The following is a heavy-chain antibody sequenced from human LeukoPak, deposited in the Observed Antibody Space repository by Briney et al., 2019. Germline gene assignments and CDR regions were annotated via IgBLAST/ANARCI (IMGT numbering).Heavy chain of an antibody. Sequence: EGSLRLSCAASGFTFSSYAMSWVRQAPGKGLEWVSSINGSGGRTYYADSVKGRFTISRDNSKNTLYLQMNSLRAEDTAVYYCAIGPGGLFDYWGQGTLVTVSS. J-gene: IGHJ4*02. D-gene: IGHD4-23*01. CDR3: AIGPGGLFDY. CDR2: INGSGGRT. CDR1: GFTFSSYA. V-gene: IGHV3-23*01.